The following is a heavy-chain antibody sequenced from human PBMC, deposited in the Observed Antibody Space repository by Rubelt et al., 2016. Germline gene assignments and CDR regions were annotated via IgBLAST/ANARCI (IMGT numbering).Heavy chain of an antibody. D-gene: IGHD3-10*01. CDR2: IYHSGST. CDR3: AREGGRGDDAFDI. Sequence: QVQLQESGPGLVKPSETLSLTCTVSGYSISSGYYWGWIRQPPGKGLEWIGSIYHSGSTYYNPSLKSRVTISVDTSKNQFALKLSSVTAADTAVYYCAREGGRGDDAFDIWGQGTMVTVSS. CDR1: GYSISSGYY. V-gene: IGHV4-38-2*02. J-gene: IGHJ3*02.